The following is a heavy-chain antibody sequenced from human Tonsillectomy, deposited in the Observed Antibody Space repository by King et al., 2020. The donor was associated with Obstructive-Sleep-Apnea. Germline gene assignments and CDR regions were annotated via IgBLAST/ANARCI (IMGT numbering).Heavy chain of an antibody. CDR2: ISSDSLYI. J-gene: IGHJ1*01. CDR3: ARGSGSVWFSAEYFYY. V-gene: IGHV3-21*01. Sequence: VQLVESGGGLVKPGGSLRLSCVASGFTFSTYNMNWVRQAPGKGLEWVSSISSDSLYIYYADSVKGRFTISRDNAKNSLYLQMNSLRAEDTAVYYCARGSGSVWFSAEYFYYWGQGTLVTVSS. D-gene: IGHD2-15*01. CDR1: GFTFSTYN.